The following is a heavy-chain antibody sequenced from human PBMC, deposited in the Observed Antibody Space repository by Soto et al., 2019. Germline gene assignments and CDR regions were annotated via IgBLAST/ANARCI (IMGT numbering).Heavy chain of an antibody. CDR3: ARGGTQDSRGLS. V-gene: IGHV4-30-4*01. CDR1: GGSISSGDYY. CDR2: IYYSGST. D-gene: IGHD3-22*01. J-gene: IGHJ5*02. Sequence: VQLQESGPGLVKPSQTLSLTCTVSGGSISSGDYYWSWIRQPPGKGLEWIGYIYYSGSTYYNPSLKSRVTVSVDTSKNQFSLQLSSVTAADTAVYYCARGGTQDSRGLSWGQGTLVTVSS.